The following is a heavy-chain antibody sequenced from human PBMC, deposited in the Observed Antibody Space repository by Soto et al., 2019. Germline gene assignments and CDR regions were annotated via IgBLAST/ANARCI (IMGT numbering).Heavy chain of an antibody. J-gene: IGHJ5*02. Sequence: ASVKVSCKASGYTFTSYYMHWVRQAPGQGLEWMGIINPSGGSTSYAQKFQGRVTMTRDTSTSTVYMELSSLRSEDTAVYYCARELRRVFVSGEFDPRGQGTLVTGSS. V-gene: IGHV1-46*01. CDR2: INPSGGST. CDR3: ARELRRVFVSGEFDP. D-gene: IGHD2-8*01. CDR1: GYTFTSYY.